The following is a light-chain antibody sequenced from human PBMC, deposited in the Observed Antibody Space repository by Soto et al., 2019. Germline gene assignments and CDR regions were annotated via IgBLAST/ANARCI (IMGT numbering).Light chain of an antibody. CDR1: QSVGTY. Sequence: EIVLTQSPATLSLSPGERATLSCRASQSVGTYLAWYQQKPGQAPRLLIYDASNRATGIPARFSGSGSGTDLTLTISSLEPEDFAVYSCQQRTSWPPLTFGGGTKVEIK. CDR3: QQRTSWPPLT. V-gene: IGKV3-11*01. CDR2: DAS. J-gene: IGKJ4*01.